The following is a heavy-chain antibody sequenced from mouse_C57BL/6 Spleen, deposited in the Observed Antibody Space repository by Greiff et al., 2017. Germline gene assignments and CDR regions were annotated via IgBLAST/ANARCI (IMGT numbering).Heavy chain of an antibody. CDR2: ISYDGSN. Sequence: VQLQQSGPGLVKPSQSLSLTCSVTGYSITSGYYWNWIRQFPGNKLEWMGYISYDGSNNYNPSLKNRISITRDTSKNQFFLKLNSVTTEDTATYYCARDGMYFDYWGQGTTLTVSS. J-gene: IGHJ2*01. V-gene: IGHV3-6*01. CDR1: GYSITSGYY. CDR3: ARDGMYFDY. D-gene: IGHD4-1*01.